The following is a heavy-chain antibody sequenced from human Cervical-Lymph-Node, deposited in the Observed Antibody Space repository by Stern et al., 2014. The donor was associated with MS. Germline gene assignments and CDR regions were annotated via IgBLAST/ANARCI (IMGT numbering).Heavy chain of an antibody. D-gene: IGHD4-17*01. J-gene: IGHJ4*02. CDR1: GFSLSTSGVG. CDR2: IHWDDDK. Sequence: QVTLKESGPTLVKPTQTLTLTCSFSGFSLSTSGVGVGWIRQPPGRALEWLALIHWDDDKRYSPSLKGRPPITKDPAKNQGVLTMTNMDPVDTATYYVARHDYGARHDDGEVRGTNYFDYWGQGTLVTVSS. CDR3: ARHDYGARHDDGEVRGTNYFDY. V-gene: IGHV2-5*02.